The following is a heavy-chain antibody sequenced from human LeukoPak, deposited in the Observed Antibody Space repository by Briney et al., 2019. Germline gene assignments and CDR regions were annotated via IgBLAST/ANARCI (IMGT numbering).Heavy chain of an antibody. D-gene: IGHD3-10*01. V-gene: IGHV1-8*02. CDR3: ARNPYRSAAMDV. Sequence: AAVKVSCKASGYTFTTYDINWVRQATGQGLEWMGCMTPTSGNTGYAQKFQGRVTLTRNTSTNTAYMELSSLRSDDTAVYYCARNPYRSAAMDVWGQGTTVTVSS. J-gene: IGHJ6*02. CDR1: GYTFTTYD. CDR2: MTPTSGNT.